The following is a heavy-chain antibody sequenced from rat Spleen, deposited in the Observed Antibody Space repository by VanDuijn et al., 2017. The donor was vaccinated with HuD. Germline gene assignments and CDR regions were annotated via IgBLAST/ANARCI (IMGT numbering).Heavy chain of an antibody. D-gene: IGHD1-10*01. J-gene: IGHJ2*01. CDR1: GFTFSDYH. V-gene: IGHV5-20*01. CDR3: TRDNYYFDY. CDR2: INYDGGST. Sequence: EVQLVESGGGLVKPGRSLKLSCAASGFTFSDYHLAWVRQAPTKGLEWVASINYDGGSTYYRDSVKGRFTISRDNAKSSLYLQMDSLRSEDTATYYCTRDNYYFDYWGQGVMVTVSS.